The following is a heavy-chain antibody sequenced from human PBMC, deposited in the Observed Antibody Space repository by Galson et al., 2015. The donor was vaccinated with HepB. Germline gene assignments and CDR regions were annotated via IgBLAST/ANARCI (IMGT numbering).Heavy chain of an antibody. Sequence: CAISGDSVSSNSAAWNRIRQSPSRGLEWLGRTYYRSKWYNDYAVSVKSRITINPDTSKNQFSLQLNSVTPEDTAVYYCAKDAVAGRYYSDYWGQGTLVTVSS. D-gene: IGHD6-19*01. J-gene: IGHJ4*02. CDR1: GDSVSSNSAA. CDR2: TYYRSKWYN. CDR3: AKDAVAGRYYSDY. V-gene: IGHV6-1*01.